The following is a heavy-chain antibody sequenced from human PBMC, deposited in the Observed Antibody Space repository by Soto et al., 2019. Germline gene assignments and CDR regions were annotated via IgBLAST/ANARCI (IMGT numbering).Heavy chain of an antibody. CDR2: IYYSGST. V-gene: IGHV4-59*12. Sequence: PSETLSLTCTVSGDSISSYYWSWIRQPPGKGLEWIGYIYYSGSTNYNPSLKSRVTISVDTSKNQFSLKLSSVTAADTAVYYCDRDPQSVVTATPWFDPWGQGTLVNVSS. CDR3: DRDPQSVVTATPWFDP. CDR1: GDSISSYY. D-gene: IGHD2-21*02. J-gene: IGHJ5*02.